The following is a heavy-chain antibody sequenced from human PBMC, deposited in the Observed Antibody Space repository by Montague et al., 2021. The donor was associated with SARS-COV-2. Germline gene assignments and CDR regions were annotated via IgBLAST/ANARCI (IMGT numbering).Heavy chain of an antibody. CDR3: VRRGGTYYYGSGSFDP. D-gene: IGHD3-10*01. CDR1: GDSITTTTYY. J-gene: IGHJ5*02. V-gene: IGHV4-39*01. Sequence: SETLSLTCKVSGDSITTTTYYRVWIRQPPGKGLEWIGSINYSGSTFYNPSLKSRLSMSVDTSTNQFSLRLTSMTAADTAIYYCVRRGGTYYYGSGSFDPWGQGTLVAVSS. CDR2: INYSGST.